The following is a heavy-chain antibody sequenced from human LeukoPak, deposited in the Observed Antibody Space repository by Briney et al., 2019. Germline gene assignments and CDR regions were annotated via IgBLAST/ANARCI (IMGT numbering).Heavy chain of an antibody. J-gene: IGHJ3*02. Sequence: PSETLSLTCTVSGGSISSGSYYWSWIRQPAGKGLEWIGRIYTSGSTNYNPSLKSRVTISVDTSKNQFSLKLSSVTAADTAVYYCARDLVAPRRVNAFDIWGQGTMVTVFS. CDR3: ARDLVAPRRVNAFDI. CDR1: GGSISSGSYY. V-gene: IGHV4-61*02. D-gene: IGHD5-12*01. CDR2: IYTSGST.